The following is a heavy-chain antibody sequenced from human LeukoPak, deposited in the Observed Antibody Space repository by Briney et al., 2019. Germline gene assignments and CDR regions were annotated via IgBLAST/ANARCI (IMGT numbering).Heavy chain of an antibody. CDR1: GITFSDYY. D-gene: IGHD3-22*01. V-gene: IGHV3-11*04. CDR3: ARERDANYYDSSGYYSIRDY. Sequence: GGSLRLSCAAAGITFSDYYVSWIRQAPGKGLEWVSYISSSGSTIYYADSVKDRFTISRDNAKNSLYLQMNSLRAEDTAVYYCARERDANYYDSSGYYSIRDYWGQGTLVTVSS. CDR2: ISSSGSTI. J-gene: IGHJ4*02.